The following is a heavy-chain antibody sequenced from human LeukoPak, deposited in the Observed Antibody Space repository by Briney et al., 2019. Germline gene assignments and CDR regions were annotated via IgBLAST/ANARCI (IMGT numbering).Heavy chain of an antibody. D-gene: IGHD3-16*02. Sequence: PSETLSLTCTVSGYSISSGYYWGWIRQPPGKGLEWIGSIYHSGSTYYNPSLKSRVTISVDTSKNQFSLKLSSVTAADTAVYYCARVGGLVTNYYYMDVWGKGTTVTVSS. CDR1: GYSISSGYY. J-gene: IGHJ6*03. V-gene: IGHV4-38-2*02. CDR3: ARVGGLVTNYYYMDV. CDR2: IYHSGST.